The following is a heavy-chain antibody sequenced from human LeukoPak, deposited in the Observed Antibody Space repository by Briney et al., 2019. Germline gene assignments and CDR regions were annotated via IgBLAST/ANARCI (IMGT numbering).Heavy chain of an antibody. CDR2: INWNGGST. V-gene: IGHV3-20*04. J-gene: IGHJ4*02. CDR3: ARDLSGVTGYTYGRGIDY. CDR1: GFTFDDYG. D-gene: IGHD5-18*01. Sequence: GGSLRLSCAASGFTFDDYGMSWVRQAPGKGLEWVSGINWNGGSTGYADSVKGRFTISRDNAKNSLYLQMNSLRAEDTALYYCARDLSGVTGYTYGRGIDYWGQGTLVTVSS.